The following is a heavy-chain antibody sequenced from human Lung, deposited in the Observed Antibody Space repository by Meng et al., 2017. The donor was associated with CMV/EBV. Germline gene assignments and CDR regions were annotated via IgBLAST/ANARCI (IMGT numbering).Heavy chain of an antibody. D-gene: IGHD2-2*01. V-gene: IGHV3-48*03. J-gene: IGHJ3*02. CDR1: GFTFSSYE. Sequence: GESLKISCAASGFTFSSYEMNWVRQAPGKGLEWVSYISSSGSTIYYADSVKGRFTISRDNAKNSLYLQMNSLRAEDTAGYYCARYCSSTSCPLGYDAFDIXGQGXMVTVSS. CDR2: ISSSGSTI. CDR3: ARYCSSTSCPLGYDAFDI.